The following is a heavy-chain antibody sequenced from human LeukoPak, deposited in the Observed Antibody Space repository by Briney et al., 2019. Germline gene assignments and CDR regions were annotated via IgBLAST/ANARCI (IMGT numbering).Heavy chain of an antibody. CDR3: ARVWHYYYMDV. CDR1: GGSISSYY. V-gene: IGHV4-4*09. D-gene: IGHD3-16*01. Sequence: SETLSLTCTVSGGSISSYYWSWIRQPPGKGLEWIGYIYTSGRTNYNPSLKSRVTISVVTSKNQFSLKLSSVTAADTAVYYCARVWHYYYMDVWGKGTTVTVSS. CDR2: IYTSGRT. J-gene: IGHJ6*03.